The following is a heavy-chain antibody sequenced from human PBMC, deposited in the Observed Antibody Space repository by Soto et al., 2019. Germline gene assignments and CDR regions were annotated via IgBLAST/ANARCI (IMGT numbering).Heavy chain of an antibody. D-gene: IGHD3-3*01. J-gene: IGHJ4*02. CDR3: ARDYNVFWSGHFVY. CDR1: GFRFSDYS. V-gene: IGHV3-48*01. CDR2: ISSSSFTI. Sequence: EVHLVESGGRLVQPGGSLRLSCAASGFRFSDYSMNWVRQAPGRGLEWVSYISSSSFTIHYADSVEGRFAISRDNAKNSLYRQMNSLRVEDTAVYYCARDYNVFWSGHFVYWGQGALVTVSS.